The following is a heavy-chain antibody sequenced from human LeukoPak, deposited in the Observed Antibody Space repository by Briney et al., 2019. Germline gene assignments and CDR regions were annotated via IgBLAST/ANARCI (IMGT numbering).Heavy chain of an antibody. V-gene: IGHV4-59*01. CDR2: IYYSGST. CDR1: GGSISSYC. Sequence: SETLSLTCTVSGGSISSYCWSWIRQPPGKGLEWIGYIYYSGSTNYNPSLKSRVTISVDTSKNQFSLKLSSVTAADTAVYYCARGGRTTGTTVGYYYYYMDVWGKGTTVTVSS. CDR3: ARGGRTTGTTVGYYYYYMDV. J-gene: IGHJ6*03. D-gene: IGHD1-1*01.